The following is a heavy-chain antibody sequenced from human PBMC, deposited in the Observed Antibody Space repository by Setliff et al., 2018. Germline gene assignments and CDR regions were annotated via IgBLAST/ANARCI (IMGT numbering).Heavy chain of an antibody. Sequence: GGSLRLSCAASGFTFSDYWLHWVRQAPGKGLVWVSRVNSDGSSTIYADSVKGRFTISRDNAKNSLYLQMNSLRAEDTAVYYCASDSGSYMTNFDYWGQGTLVTVSS. J-gene: IGHJ4*02. CDR1: GFTFSDYW. CDR2: VNSDGSST. CDR3: ASDSGSYMTNFDY. D-gene: IGHD1-26*01. V-gene: IGHV3-74*01.